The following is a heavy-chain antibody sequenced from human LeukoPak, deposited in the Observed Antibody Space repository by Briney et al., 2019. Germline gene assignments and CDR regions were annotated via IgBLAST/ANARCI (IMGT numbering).Heavy chain of an antibody. D-gene: IGHD1-26*01. CDR2: IYHSGRT. J-gene: IGHJ4*02. V-gene: IGHV4-39*07. Sequence: PSETLSLTCTVSGGSISSSSYYWGWIRQPPGKGLEWIGSIYHSGRTYYNPSLKSRVTISVDTSKSQFSLKLSSVTAADTAVYFCARVGARGAIDYWGQGTLVTVSS. CDR3: ARVGARGAIDY. CDR1: GGSISSSSYY.